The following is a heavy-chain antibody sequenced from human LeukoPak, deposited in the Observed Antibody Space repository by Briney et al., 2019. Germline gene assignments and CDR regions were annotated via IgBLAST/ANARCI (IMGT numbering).Heavy chain of an antibody. J-gene: IGHJ5*02. V-gene: IGHV4-4*02. Sequence: PSGTLSLTCAVSGGSISSSNWWSWVRQPPRKGLEWIGEIYHSGSTNYNPSLKSRVTISVDKSKNQFSLKLSSVTAADTAVYYCARSHSSSLRWFDPWGQGTLVTVSS. D-gene: IGHD6-13*01. CDR1: GGSISSSNW. CDR3: ARSHSSSLRWFDP. CDR2: IYHSGST.